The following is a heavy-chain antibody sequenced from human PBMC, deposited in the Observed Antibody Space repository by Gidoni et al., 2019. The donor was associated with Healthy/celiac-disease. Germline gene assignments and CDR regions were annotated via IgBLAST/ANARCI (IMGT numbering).Heavy chain of an antibody. J-gene: IGHJ4*02. V-gene: IGHV3-23*01. D-gene: IGHD6-19*01. CDR2: IGGSGGST. CDR1: GFTFSSYA. Sequence: EVQLLESGGGLVQPGGSLRLSCAASGFTFSSYAMSWVRQAPGKGLEWVSAIGGSGGSTYYADSVKGRFTISRDNSKNTLYLQMNSLRAEDTAVYYCAKRAGVSSGWFRGLDYWGQGTLVTVSS. CDR3: AKRAGVSSGWFRGLDY.